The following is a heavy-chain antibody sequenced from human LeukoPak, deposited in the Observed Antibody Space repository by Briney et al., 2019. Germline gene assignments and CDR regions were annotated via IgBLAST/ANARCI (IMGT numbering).Heavy chain of an antibody. CDR1: GFTVSSNY. CDR2: IRSRINSYAT. V-gene: IGHV3-73*01. Sequence: GGSLRLSCAASGFTVSSNYMSWVRQASGKGLEWVGRIRSRINSYATAYAASVKGRFTISRDDSKNTAYLQMNSLKNEDTAVYYCTRLSDEVITKFDYWGQGALVTVSS. D-gene: IGHD3-16*01. J-gene: IGHJ4*02. CDR3: TRLSDEVITKFDY.